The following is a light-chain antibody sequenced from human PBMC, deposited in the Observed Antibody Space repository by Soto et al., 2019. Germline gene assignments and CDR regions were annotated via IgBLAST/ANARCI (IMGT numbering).Light chain of an antibody. V-gene: IGKV3-11*01. CDR1: QSVSSN. J-gene: IGKJ4*01. CDR2: DAS. CDR3: HQRSNWPTT. Sequence: ENVLTQSPATLSLSPGERATLSCRASQSVSSNLAWYQQKPGQAPRLLIYDASKRATGIPARFSGSGSGTDFTLTISSLQPEDFAVYYCHQRSNWPTTFGGGTKVEIK.